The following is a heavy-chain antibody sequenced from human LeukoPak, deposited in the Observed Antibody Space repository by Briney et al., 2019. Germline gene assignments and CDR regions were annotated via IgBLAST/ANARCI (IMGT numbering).Heavy chain of an antibody. Sequence: SETLSLTCVVSGYSISSGYYWSWIRQPPGKGLEWIGCIYYSGSTNYNPSLKSRVTISVDTSKNQFSLKLSSVTAADTAVYYCARVPVRRYCSSTSCPGVFDYWGQGTLVTVSS. CDR3: ARVPVRRYCSSTSCPGVFDY. CDR1: GYSISSGYY. CDR2: IYYSGST. D-gene: IGHD2-2*01. V-gene: IGHV4-59*01. J-gene: IGHJ4*02.